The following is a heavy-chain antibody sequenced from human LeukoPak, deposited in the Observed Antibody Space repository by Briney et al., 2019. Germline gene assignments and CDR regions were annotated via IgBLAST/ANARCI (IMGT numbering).Heavy chain of an antibody. CDR1: GGSIDSYY. CDR2: VYYTGST. J-gene: IGHJ4*02. V-gene: IGHV4-59*01. CDR3: ARVYQSAEYYFDY. D-gene: IGHD2-2*01. Sequence: PSETLSLTCTVSGGSIDSYYWSWIRQPPGKGLEWIGYVYYTGSTEYHPSLKSRVTISLDTSKNQFSLKLTSVTAADTAVYYCARVYQSAEYYFDYWGQGNLVSVSS.